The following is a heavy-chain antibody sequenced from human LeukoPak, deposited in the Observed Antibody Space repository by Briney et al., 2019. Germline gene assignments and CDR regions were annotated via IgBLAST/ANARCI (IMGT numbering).Heavy chain of an antibody. J-gene: IGHJ4*02. V-gene: IGHV4-4*07. D-gene: IGHD2-21*02. Sequence: SETLSLTCTVSGGSIGSYYWSWIRQPAGKGLEWIGRIYTSGSTNYNPSLKSRVTMSVDTSKNQFSLKLSSVTAADTAVYYCAAGMGVTAVYYFDYWGQGTLVTVSS. CDR3: AAGMGVTAVYYFDY. CDR1: GGSIGSYY. CDR2: IYTSGST.